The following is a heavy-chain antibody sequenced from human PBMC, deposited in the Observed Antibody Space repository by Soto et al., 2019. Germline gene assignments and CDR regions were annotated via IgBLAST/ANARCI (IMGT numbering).Heavy chain of an antibody. Sequence: EVQLVESGGDLVHPGGSLRLSCAASGFTFSNYGMHWVRQAPGKGLVWVSRINSYGTSVNYAESVKGRFTISRDNAKNTLYMQMNSLRVEDMAVYYCASWVGYCSGSTCQNAFDIWGQGTMVTVSS. D-gene: IGHD2-15*01. CDR2: INSYGTSV. V-gene: IGHV3-74*01. CDR1: GFTFSNYG. J-gene: IGHJ3*02. CDR3: ASWVGYCSGSTCQNAFDI.